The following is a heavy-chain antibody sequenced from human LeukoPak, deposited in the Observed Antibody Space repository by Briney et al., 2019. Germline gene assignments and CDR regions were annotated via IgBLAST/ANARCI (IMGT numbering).Heavy chain of an antibody. J-gene: IGHJ4*02. CDR1: GFTFSSYA. Sequence: PGGSLRLSCAASGFTFSSYAMSWVRQAPGKGLEWVSLISDSGANTYYTDSVKGRFTISRDNSKNSLYLQMNSLRGEDTAVYFCAKGGGRGDYDLTGRFSTHFDSWGQGTLVVVSS. D-gene: IGHD4-17*01. V-gene: IGHV3-23*01. CDR3: AKGGGRGDYDLTGRFSTHFDS. CDR2: ISDSGANT.